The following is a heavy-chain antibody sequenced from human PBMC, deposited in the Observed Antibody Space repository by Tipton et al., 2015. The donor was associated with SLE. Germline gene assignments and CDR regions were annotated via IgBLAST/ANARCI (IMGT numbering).Heavy chain of an antibody. CDR3: AKGEFDAFEI. CDR2: ISWNSGSK. V-gene: IGHV3-9*01. CDR1: GFTFDNYA. Sequence: SLRLSCAASGFTFDNYAMHWVRQAPGKGLEWVSGISWNSGSKGYADSVKGRFTISRDNAKNSLYLQMNSLRAEDTALYYCAKGEFDAFEIWGQGTMVTVSS. J-gene: IGHJ3*02.